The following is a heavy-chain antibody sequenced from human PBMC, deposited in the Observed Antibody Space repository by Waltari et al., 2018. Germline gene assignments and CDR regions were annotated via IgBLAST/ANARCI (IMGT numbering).Heavy chain of an antibody. CDR2: IKFDGGCV. CDR3: ARKGGRGYPYGPFYYDY. Sequence: EVQLVESGGGLVQPGGSLRLSCAASGFSFGDYWMHWVRQAPGKGLKWVSRIKFDGGCVSYTDFVKGRFTISRDNAKNTVFLQVNSVRGEDTAVYYCARKGGRGYPYGPFYYDYWGQGTLVTVSS. J-gene: IGHJ4*02. CDR1: GFSFGDYW. D-gene: IGHD3-10*01. V-gene: IGHV3-74*01.